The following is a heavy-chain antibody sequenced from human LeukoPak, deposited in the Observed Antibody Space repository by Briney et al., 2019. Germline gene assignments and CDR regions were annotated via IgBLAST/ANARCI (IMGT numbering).Heavy chain of an antibody. CDR2: IDPDSGGT. Sequence: ASVKVSCKASGYTFTGYYLHWIRQSPGQGLEWMGWIDPDSGGTNLAQKFQDRVTMTRDTSITTAYMELSSLTSDDTAVYFCATRAVATARYFDFWGQGTQVIVSS. CDR3: ATRAVATARYFDF. J-gene: IGHJ4*02. CDR1: GYTFTGYY. V-gene: IGHV1-2*02. D-gene: IGHD4-23*01.